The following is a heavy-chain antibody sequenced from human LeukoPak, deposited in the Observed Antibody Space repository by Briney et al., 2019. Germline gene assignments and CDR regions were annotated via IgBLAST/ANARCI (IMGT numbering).Heavy chain of an antibody. D-gene: IGHD3-22*01. V-gene: IGHV4-34*01. CDR2: INHSGST. Sequence: SETLSLTCAVYGGSFSGYYWSWIRQPPGKGLEWIGEINHSGSTNYNPSLKSRVTISVDTSKNQFSLKLSSVTAADTAVYYCARSGYYDSSGQTTDYWGQGTLVTVSS. CDR3: ARSGYYDSSGQTTDY. CDR1: GGSFSGYY. J-gene: IGHJ4*02.